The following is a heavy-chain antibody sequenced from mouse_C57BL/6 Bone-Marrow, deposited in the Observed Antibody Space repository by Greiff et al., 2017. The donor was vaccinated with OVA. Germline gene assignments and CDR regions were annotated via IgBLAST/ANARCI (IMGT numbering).Heavy chain of an antibody. Sequence: VQLQQPGAELVRPGTSVKLSCKASGYTFTSYWMHWVKQRPGQGLEWIGVIDPSDSYTNYNQKFKGKATLTVDTSSSTAYMQLSSLTSEDSAVYYCARSIYYDYGAWFAYWGQGTLVTVSA. CDR1: GYTFTSYW. CDR2: IDPSDSYT. D-gene: IGHD2-4*01. CDR3: ARSIYYDYGAWFAY. J-gene: IGHJ3*01. V-gene: IGHV1-59*01.